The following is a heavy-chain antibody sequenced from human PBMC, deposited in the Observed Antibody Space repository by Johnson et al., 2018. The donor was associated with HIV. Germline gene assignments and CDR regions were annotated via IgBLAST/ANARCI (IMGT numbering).Heavy chain of an antibody. V-gene: IGHV3-NL1*01. Sequence: QVQLVESGGGLVQPGGSLRLSCAASGFTFSSYAMHWVRQAPGKGLEWVAVIYSGGSTYYADSVKGRFTISRDNAKNTLYLQMNSLRAEDTALYYCARDKVDDAFDIWGQGTMVTVSS. CDR1: GFTFSSYA. J-gene: IGHJ3*02. CDR2: IYSGGST. CDR3: ARDKVDDAFDI. D-gene: IGHD1-26*01.